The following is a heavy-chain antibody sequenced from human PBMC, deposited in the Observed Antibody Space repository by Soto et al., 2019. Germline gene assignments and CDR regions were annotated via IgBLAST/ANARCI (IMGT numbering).Heavy chain of an antibody. CDR3: ARGQNRQLWGYYYYYCMDC. J-gene: IGHJ6*02. D-gene: IGHD5-18*01. CDR1: GGSISSGGYY. Sequence: SETLSLTCTVSGGSISSGGYYWSWIRQHPGKGLEWIGYIYYSGSTYYNPSLKSRVTISVDTSKNQFSLKLSSVTAADTAVYYCARGQNRQLWGYYYYYCMDCWGQGITVNLSS. V-gene: IGHV4-31*03. CDR2: IYYSGST.